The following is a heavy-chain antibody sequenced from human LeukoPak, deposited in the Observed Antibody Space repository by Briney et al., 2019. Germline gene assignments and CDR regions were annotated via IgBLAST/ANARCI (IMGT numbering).Heavy chain of an antibody. V-gene: IGHV3-7*02. Sequence: PGGSLRLSCAVSGLTLSNYWMNWVRQAPGKGLEWVANINPDGGEERYVDSVKGRIVISRDNAKNSLYLQMNSLRAEDTAVYYCAIWGADQNYWGQGTLVTVSS. CDR1: GLTLSNYW. CDR2: INPDGGEE. D-gene: IGHD3-16*01. CDR3: AIWGADQNY. J-gene: IGHJ4*02.